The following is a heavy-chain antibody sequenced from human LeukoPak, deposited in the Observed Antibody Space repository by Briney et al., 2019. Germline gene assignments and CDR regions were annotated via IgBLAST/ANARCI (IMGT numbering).Heavy chain of an antibody. CDR3: ARARLDYGSGSPLADY. CDR2: IYSSGST. J-gene: IGHJ4*02. CDR1: GGSINNYY. D-gene: IGHD3-10*01. Sequence: SETLSLTCTVSGGSINNYYWSWIRQPPGKGLEWIGYIYSSGSTNYNPSLKSRVIISVDTSKNQFSLKLSSVTAADTAVYYCARARLDYGSGSPLADYWGQGTLVTVSS. V-gene: IGHV4-59*08.